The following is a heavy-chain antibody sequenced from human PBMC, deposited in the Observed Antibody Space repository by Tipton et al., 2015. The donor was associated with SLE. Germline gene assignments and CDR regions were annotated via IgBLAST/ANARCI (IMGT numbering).Heavy chain of an antibody. Sequence: LRLSCTVSGGSISSYYWSWIRQPPGKGLEWIGYIYYSGSTYYNPSLKSRVTISVDTSKNQFSLKLSSVTAADTAVYYCARSLPTQLVVDYWGQGTLVTVSS. CDR2: IYYSGST. CDR1: GGSISSYY. D-gene: IGHD6-13*01. J-gene: IGHJ4*02. V-gene: IGHV4-59*06. CDR3: ARSLPTQLVVDY.